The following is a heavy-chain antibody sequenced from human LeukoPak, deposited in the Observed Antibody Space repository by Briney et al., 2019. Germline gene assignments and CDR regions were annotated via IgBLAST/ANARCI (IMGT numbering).Heavy chain of an antibody. CDR1: GGSFSGYY. J-gene: IGHJ3*02. D-gene: IGHD2-2*01. CDR2: INHSGST. Sequence: SETLSLTCAVYGGSFSGYYWSWIRQPPGKGLEWIGEINHSGSTNYNPSLKSRVTISVDTSKNQFSLKLSSVTAADTAVYYCARGGNCTSTNCPPGAFDIWGQGTMVTVSS. CDR3: ARGGNCTSTNCPPGAFDI. V-gene: IGHV4-34*01.